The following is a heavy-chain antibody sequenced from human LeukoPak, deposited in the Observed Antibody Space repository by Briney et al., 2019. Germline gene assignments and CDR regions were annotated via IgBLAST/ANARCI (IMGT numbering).Heavy chain of an antibody. CDR2: ISGSGGCT. CDR1: GFTFSSYA. D-gene: IGHD5-18*01. CDR3: AKAGVQIWFSSYYYGMDV. V-gene: IGHV3-23*01. Sequence: PGGSLRLSCAPSGFTFSSYAMSWVRQAPGEGLEWLSAISGSGGCTYYADSVKGRFTMSRYNSKNTLYLKMNSLKAEDTAVYYCAKAGVQIWFSSYYYGMDVWGKGTTVTVSS. J-gene: IGHJ6*04.